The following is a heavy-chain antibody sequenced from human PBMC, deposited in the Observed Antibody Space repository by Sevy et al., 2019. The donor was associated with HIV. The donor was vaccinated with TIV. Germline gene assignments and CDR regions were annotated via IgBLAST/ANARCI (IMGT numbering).Heavy chain of an antibody. CDR2: INGRGGSA. CDR1: GFTFSSFA. Sequence: GGSLRLSCAASGFTFSSFAMSWVRHIPGKGLEWVSTINGRGGSACYADSVKGRFTLSRDNSNNTVFLQMNRLRDEDTAVDYCARPTPRIAPSSVAFLDYWGQGTLVTVSS. CDR3: ARPTPRIAPSSVAFLDY. J-gene: IGHJ4*02. D-gene: IGHD1-26*01. V-gene: IGHV3-23*01.